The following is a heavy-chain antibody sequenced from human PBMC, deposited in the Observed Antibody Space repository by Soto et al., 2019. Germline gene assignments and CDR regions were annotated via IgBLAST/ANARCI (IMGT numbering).Heavy chain of an antibody. J-gene: IGHJ6*02. Sequence: SVKVSCKASGGTFSSYAISWVRQAPGQGLEWMGGIIPIFGTANYAQKFQGRVTITADKSTSTAYMELSSLRSEDTAVYYCARDLAGYSSSWYLYYYYGMDVWGQGTTVTVSS. CDR3: ARDLAGYSSSWYLYYYYGMDV. CDR1: GGTFSSYA. V-gene: IGHV1-69*06. CDR2: IIPIFGTA. D-gene: IGHD6-13*01.